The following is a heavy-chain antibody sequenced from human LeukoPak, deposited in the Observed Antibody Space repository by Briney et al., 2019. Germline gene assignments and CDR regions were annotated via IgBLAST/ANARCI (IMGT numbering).Heavy chain of an antibody. J-gene: IGHJ4*02. D-gene: IGHD6-13*01. Sequence: GGSLRLSCAASGFTFSSYAMHWVRQAPGKGLEWVAFIRYDGSNKYYADSVKGRFTISRGNSKDTLYLQMNSLRAEDTAVYYCAKVEYTSSWYGVGSLDYWGQGTLVTVSS. CDR2: IRYDGSNK. CDR3: AKVEYTSSWYGVGSLDY. CDR1: GFTFSSYA. V-gene: IGHV3-30*02.